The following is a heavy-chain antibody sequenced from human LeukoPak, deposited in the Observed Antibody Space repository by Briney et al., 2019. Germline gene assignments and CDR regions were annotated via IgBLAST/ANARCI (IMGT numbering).Heavy chain of an antibody. J-gene: IGHJ4*02. CDR3: AKDASSWRGYYDY. CDR1: GFIFSTYA. CDR2: IRGSAGST. V-gene: IGHV3-23*01. D-gene: IGHD6-13*01. Sequence: QAGGSLRLSCAASGFIFSTYAMSWVRQAPGKGLEWVSTIRGSAGSTNYADSVRGRFTISRDNSKNTLYLQMNSLRAEDTAVYYCAKDASSWRGYYDYWGQGTLVTVSS.